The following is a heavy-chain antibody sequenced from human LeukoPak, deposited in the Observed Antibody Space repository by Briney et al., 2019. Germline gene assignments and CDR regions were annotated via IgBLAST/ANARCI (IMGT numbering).Heavy chain of an antibody. J-gene: IGHJ4*02. CDR3: ARGGYYDSSSPFDY. Sequence: GASVKVSCKASGCTFSSYAISWVRQAPGQGLEWMGRIIPIFGTANYAQKFQGSVTITTDESTSTAYMELSSLRSEDTAVYYCARGGYYDSSSPFDYWGQGTLVTVSS. V-gene: IGHV1-69*05. CDR2: IIPIFGTA. CDR1: GCTFSSYA. D-gene: IGHD3-22*01.